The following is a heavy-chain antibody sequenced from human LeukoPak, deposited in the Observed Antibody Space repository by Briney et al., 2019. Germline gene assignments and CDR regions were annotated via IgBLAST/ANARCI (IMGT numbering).Heavy chain of an antibody. CDR3: ARSTSQLWYFDL. CDR2: IYSGGST. V-gene: IGHV3-66*01. D-gene: IGHD2-2*01. J-gene: IGHJ2*01. Sequence: PGGSLRLSCAASGFTVSSNYMSWVRQAPGKGLEWVSVIYSGGSTYYADSVKGRFTISRDNSKNTLYLQMNGLRAEDTAVYYCARSTSQLWYFDLWGRGTLVTVSS. CDR1: GFTVSSNY.